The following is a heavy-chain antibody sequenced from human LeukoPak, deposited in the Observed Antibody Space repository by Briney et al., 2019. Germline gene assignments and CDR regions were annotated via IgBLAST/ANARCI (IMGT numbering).Heavy chain of an antibody. Sequence: PGGSLRLSCAASGFTFSSYGMHWVRQAPGKGLEGVAFIRYDGSNKYYADSVKGRFTISRDNSKNTLYLQMNSLRAEDTAVYYCAKAMGYDSSGYYYVGAFDIWGQGTMVTVSS. CDR1: GFTFSSYG. CDR2: IRYDGSNK. J-gene: IGHJ3*02. CDR3: AKAMGYDSSGYYYVGAFDI. V-gene: IGHV3-30*02. D-gene: IGHD3-22*01.